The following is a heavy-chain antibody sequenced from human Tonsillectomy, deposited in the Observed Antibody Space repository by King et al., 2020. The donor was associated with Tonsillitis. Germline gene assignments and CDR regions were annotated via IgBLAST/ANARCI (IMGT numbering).Heavy chain of an antibody. V-gene: IGHV1-69*01. CDR3: ATGVGHCSSSTCYTSFDY. CDR1: GGTFRNYV. Sequence: VQLVESGAEVKQPGSSVKVSCQASGGTFRNYVFSWVRQAPGQGLEWMGGIFPIFGTTNYAQGFQGRVTITADESTRTAYMELSSLRSEDTAVYYCATGVGHCSSSTCYTSFDYWGQGTLVTVSS. J-gene: IGHJ4*02. CDR2: IFPIFGTT. D-gene: IGHD2-2*02.